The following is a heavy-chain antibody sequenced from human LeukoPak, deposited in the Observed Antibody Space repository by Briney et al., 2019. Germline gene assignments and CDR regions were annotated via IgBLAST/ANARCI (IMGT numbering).Heavy chain of an antibody. Sequence: GGSLRLSCRTSGFTFRDHAMNWVRQAPGKGLEWVSSISSSSSYIYYADSVKGRFTISRDNAKNSLYLQMNSLRAEDTAVYYCATTMVRGVIINGGNWFDPWGQGTLVTVSS. D-gene: IGHD3-10*01. CDR1: GFTFRDHA. J-gene: IGHJ5*02. CDR2: ISSSSSYI. V-gene: IGHV3-21*01. CDR3: ATTMVRGVIINGGNWFDP.